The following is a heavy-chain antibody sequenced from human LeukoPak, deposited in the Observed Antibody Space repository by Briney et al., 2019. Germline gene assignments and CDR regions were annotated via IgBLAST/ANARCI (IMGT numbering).Heavy chain of an antibody. CDR3: ARARFGYNRGPFDY. D-gene: IGHD5-24*01. CDR1: GFTFSNYA. Sequence: PGGSLRLSCAAPGFTFSNYAIHWVRQAPGKGLEGVAFISYAGSKKHYAHSVKGRFTISRDNSKNTLYLQMNSLRPEDTAVYYCARARFGYNRGPFDYWGQGILVTVSS. CDR2: ISYAGSKK. J-gene: IGHJ4*02. V-gene: IGHV3-30-3*01.